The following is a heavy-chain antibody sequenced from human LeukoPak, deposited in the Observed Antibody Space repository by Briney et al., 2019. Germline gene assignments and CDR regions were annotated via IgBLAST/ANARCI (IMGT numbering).Heavy chain of an antibody. D-gene: IGHD3-22*01. Sequence: GGSLRLSCAASGPGLSSFSFNWVRQAPGKGLEWVSSITPTTSYIYYADSVRGRFTISRENAKNSLYLQMNSLRAEDTAVYYCARLRRTSDSSGYYYYYDYWGQGTLVTVSS. J-gene: IGHJ4*02. CDR1: GPGLSSFS. CDR3: ARLRRTSDSSGYYYYYDY. CDR2: ITPTTSYI. V-gene: IGHV3-21*01.